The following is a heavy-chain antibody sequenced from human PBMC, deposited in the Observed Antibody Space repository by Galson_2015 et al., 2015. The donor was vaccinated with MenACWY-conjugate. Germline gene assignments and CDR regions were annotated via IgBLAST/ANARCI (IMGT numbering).Heavy chain of an antibody. CDR3: ARDLRSMATPDY. CDR1: GSTFSSYA. D-gene: IGHD5-24*01. Sequence: SLRLSCAASGSTFSSYAMHWVRQAPGKGLEWVAVISYDGSNKYYADSVKGRFTISRDNSKNTLYLQMNSLRAEDTAVYYCARDLRSMATPDYWGQGTLVTVSS. J-gene: IGHJ4*02. CDR2: ISYDGSNK. V-gene: IGHV3-30*04.